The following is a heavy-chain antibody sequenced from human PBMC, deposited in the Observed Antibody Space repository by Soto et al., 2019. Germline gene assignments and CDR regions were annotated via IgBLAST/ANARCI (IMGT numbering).Heavy chain of an antibody. Sequence: GGSLRLSCAASGFTFDDYAMHWVRQAPGKGLEWVSGISWNSGSIGYADSVKGRFTISRDNAKNSLYLQMNSLRAEDTAVYYCARGDTAMVTPFNDYWGQGTLVTVSS. CDR2: ISWNSGSI. V-gene: IGHV3-9*01. J-gene: IGHJ4*02. CDR1: GFTFDDYA. CDR3: ARGDTAMVTPFNDY. D-gene: IGHD5-18*01.